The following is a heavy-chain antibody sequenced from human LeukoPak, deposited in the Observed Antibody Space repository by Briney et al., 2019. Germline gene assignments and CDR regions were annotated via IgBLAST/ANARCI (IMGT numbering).Heavy chain of an antibody. CDR3: ARVGGYGDYIPYYYYGMDV. Sequence: GGSLRLSCAASGFTFSSYWMSWVRQAPGKGLEWVANIKQDGSEKYYVDSVKGRFTISRDNAKNSLYLQMNSLRAEDTAVYYCARVGGYGDYIPYYYYGMDVWGQGTTVTVSS. D-gene: IGHD4-17*01. J-gene: IGHJ6*02. CDR1: GFTFSSYW. CDR2: IKQDGSEK. V-gene: IGHV3-7*01.